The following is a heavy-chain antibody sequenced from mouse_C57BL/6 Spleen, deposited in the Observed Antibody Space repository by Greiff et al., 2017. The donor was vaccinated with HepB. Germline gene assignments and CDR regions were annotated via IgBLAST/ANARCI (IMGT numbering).Heavy chain of an antibody. CDR2: IYPGDGDT. CDR1: GYAFSSYW. D-gene: IGHD1-1*01. J-gene: IGHJ2*01. V-gene: IGHV1-80*01. Sequence: VQLQQSGAELVKPGASVKISCKASGYAFSSYWMNWVKQRPGKGLEWIGQIYPGDGDTNYNGKFKGKATLTADKSSSTAYMQLSSLTSEDSAVYFCARGDYYGSSYRYYFDYWGQGTTLTVSS. CDR3: ARGDYYGSSYRYYFDY.